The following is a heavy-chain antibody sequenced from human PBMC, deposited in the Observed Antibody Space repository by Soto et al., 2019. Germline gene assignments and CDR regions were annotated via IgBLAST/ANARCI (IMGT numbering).Heavy chain of an antibody. CDR2: IYHSGST. J-gene: IGHJ4*02. CDR1: GGSISSGGYS. Sequence: QLQLQESGSGLVKPSQTLSLTCAVSGGSISSGGYSWSWIRQPPGKGLEWIGYIYHSGSTYYNPSPKGRVTISVDRSKNQFSLKLSSVTAADTAVYYCASLKQVGGFDYWGQGTLVTVSS. CDR3: ASLKQVGGFDY. D-gene: IGHD6-13*01. V-gene: IGHV4-30-2*01.